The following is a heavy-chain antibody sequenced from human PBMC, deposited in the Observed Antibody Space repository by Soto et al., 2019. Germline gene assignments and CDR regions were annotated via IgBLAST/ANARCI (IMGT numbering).Heavy chain of an antibody. Sequence: GVSPRLPYAASGFTGSTKYMSWVRQAPGKGLEWVSVIYSGGSTFYADSVRGRFTISRDNSKNTVNLQMNSLRAEDTAVYYCARDPWAADYWGQGTLVTVSS. CDR1: GFTGSTKY. J-gene: IGHJ4*02. CDR2: IYSGGST. CDR3: ARDPWAADY. D-gene: IGHD3-16*01. V-gene: IGHV3-66*01.